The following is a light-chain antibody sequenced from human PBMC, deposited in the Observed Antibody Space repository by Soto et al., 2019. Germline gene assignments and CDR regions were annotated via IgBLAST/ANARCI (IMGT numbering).Light chain of an antibody. CDR2: AAS. V-gene: IGKV1-39*01. CDR3: QQSYSTPRT. CDR1: QSISSY. J-gene: IGKJ1*01. Sequence: DLQITHSPSSLSASXIGRVPITXXASQSISSYLNWYQQKPGKAPKLLIYAASSLQSGVPSRFSGSGSGTDFTLTISSLQPEDFATYYCQQSYSTPRTFGQGTKVDI.